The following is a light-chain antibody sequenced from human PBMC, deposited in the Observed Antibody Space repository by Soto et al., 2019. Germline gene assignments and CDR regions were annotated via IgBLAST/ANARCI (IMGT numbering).Light chain of an antibody. V-gene: IGKV3-20*01. J-gene: IGKJ5*01. Sequence: EIVLTQSPGTLSLSPGERATLSCRASQSVSSSYLAWYQQKPGQAPRLLIYGASGRATGIPDRFSGSESGRHFTLTIRRLEPEDFAVYYCQQYGSSPGVTFGQGTRLEIK. CDR2: GAS. CDR1: QSVSSSY. CDR3: QQYGSSPGVT.